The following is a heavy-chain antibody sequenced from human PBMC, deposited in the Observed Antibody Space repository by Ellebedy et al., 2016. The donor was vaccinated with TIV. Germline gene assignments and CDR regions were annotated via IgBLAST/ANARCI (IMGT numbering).Heavy chain of an antibody. CDR3: AKGGSGSFVHFDY. Sequence: GGFLRLSXVASGLPFDTFWMNWVRQAPGKGLEWVSAISGSGGSTYYADSVKGRFTISRDNSKNTLYLQMNSLRAEDTAVYYCAKGGSGSFVHFDYWGQGTLVTVSS. V-gene: IGHV3-23*01. CDR1: GLPFDTFW. J-gene: IGHJ4*02. D-gene: IGHD3-10*01. CDR2: ISGSGGST.